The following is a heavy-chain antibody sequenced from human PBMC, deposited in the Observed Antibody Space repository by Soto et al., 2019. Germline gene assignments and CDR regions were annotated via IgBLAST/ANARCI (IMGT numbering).Heavy chain of an antibody. J-gene: IGHJ4*02. CDR3: ARTSGAWGNYRLFDY. V-gene: IGHV3-7*03. CDR2: IKQDGSEK. D-gene: IGHD3-16*02. Sequence: PGGSLRLSCAASGFTFSSYWMSWVRQAPGKGLEWVANIKQDGSEKYYVDSVKGRFTISRDNAKNSLYLQMNSLRAEDTAVYYCARTSGAWGNYRLFDYWGQGTLVTVSS. CDR1: GFTFSSYW.